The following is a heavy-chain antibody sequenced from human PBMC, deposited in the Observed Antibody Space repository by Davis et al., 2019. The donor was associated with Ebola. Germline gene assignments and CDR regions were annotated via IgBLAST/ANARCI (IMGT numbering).Heavy chain of an antibody. V-gene: IGHV3-49*04. CDR1: GFTFGDYA. Sequence: PGGSLRLSCTASGFTFGDYAMSWVRQAPGKGLEWVGFIRSKAYGGTTEYAASVKGRFTISRDDSKSIAYLQMNSLKTEDTAVYYCTRYRGYSYGHYYYYYGMDVWGQGTTVTVSS. D-gene: IGHD5-18*01. CDR3: TRYRGYSYGHYYYYYGMDV. CDR2: IRSKAYGGTT. J-gene: IGHJ6*02.